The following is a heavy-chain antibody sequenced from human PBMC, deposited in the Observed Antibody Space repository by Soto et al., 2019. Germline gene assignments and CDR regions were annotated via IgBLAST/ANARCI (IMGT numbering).Heavy chain of an antibody. D-gene: IGHD5-12*01. Sequence: SLRLSCAASGFTVSSNYMSWVRQAPGKGLEWVSVIYSGGSTYYADSVKGRFTISRDNSKNTLYLQMNSLRAEDTAVYYCARDTGRDGYNLFDYWGQGTLVTVSS. J-gene: IGHJ4*02. CDR2: IYSGGST. CDR3: ARDTGRDGYNLFDY. CDR1: GFTVSSNY. V-gene: IGHV3-53*01.